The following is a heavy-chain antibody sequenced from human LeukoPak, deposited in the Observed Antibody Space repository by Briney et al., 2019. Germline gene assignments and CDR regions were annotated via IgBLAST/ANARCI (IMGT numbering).Heavy chain of an antibody. CDR1: GYTFTGYY. CDR2: IDTNSGGT. J-gene: IGHJ5*02. V-gene: IGHV1-2*02. CDR3: ARGPHGSPYNWFDP. Sequence: GSSVKVSCKASGYTFTGYYMHWVRQAPGQGLEGVGWIDTNSGGTNDAQKFQGTFTMTKDTSISTSYRELSRLTSDDTAVYYGARGPHGSPYNWFDPWGQGTLVTVSS. D-gene: IGHD6-6*01.